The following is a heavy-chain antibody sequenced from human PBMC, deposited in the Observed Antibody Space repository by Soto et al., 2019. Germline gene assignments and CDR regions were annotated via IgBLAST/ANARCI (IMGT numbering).Heavy chain of an antibody. CDR3: ARDPSEGRVGNWFES. Sequence: EVQLVESGGGLVKPGGSLRLSCAASGFTFSRYGMSWVRQAPGKGLEWVSSISMTTSYVYYADSVKGRFSISRDNAKKILYLEMYALRTEDTAVYYCARDPSEGRVGNWFESWGQGTLVTASS. CDR2: ISMTTSYV. J-gene: IGHJ5*01. CDR1: GFTFSRYG. D-gene: IGHD2-2*01. V-gene: IGHV3-21*01.